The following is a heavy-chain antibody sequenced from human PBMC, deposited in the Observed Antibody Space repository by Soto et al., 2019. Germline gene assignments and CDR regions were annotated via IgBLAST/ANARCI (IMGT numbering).Heavy chain of an antibody. CDR3: ASLRYCSGGSCYPGGSYYYYMDV. CDR2: MNPNSGNT. J-gene: IGHJ6*03. CDR1: GYTFTSYD. Sequence: QVPLVQSGAEVKKPGASVKVSCKASGYTFTSYDINWVRQATGQGLEWMGWMNPNSGNTGYAQKFQGRVTMTRNTSISTAYMELSSLRSEDTAVYYCASLRYCSGGSCYPGGSYYYYMDVWGKGTTVTVSS. V-gene: IGHV1-8*01. D-gene: IGHD2-15*01.